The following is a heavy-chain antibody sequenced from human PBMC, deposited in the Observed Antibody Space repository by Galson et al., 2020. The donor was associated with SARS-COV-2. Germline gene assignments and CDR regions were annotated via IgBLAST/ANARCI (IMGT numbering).Heavy chain of an antibody. Sequence: ASETLSLTCTVSGASISTGDYYWSWNRQTPGEGLEWIGYIYYSGSTNYNPSLESRLTISSDMSKNQFSLKLSSVTAADTAVYYCARVLGGSGYYDSDYWGQGTLVTVSS. CDR2: IYYSGST. V-gene: IGHV4-30-4*01. D-gene: IGHD3-16*01. CDR1: GASISTGDYY. J-gene: IGHJ4*02. CDR3: ARVLGGSGYYDSDY.